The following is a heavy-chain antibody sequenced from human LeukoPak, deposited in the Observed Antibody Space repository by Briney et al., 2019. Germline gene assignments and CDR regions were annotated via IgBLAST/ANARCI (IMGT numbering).Heavy chain of an antibody. CDR2: MNPNSGNT. Sequence: GASVKVSCKASGYTLTSYGINWVRQATGQGLEWMGWMNPNSGNTGYAQKFQGRVTMTRNTSISTAYMELSSLRSEDTAVYYCARGQFLEWLLPGDYYYGMDVWGQGTTVTVSS. V-gene: IGHV1-8*01. J-gene: IGHJ6*02. CDR1: GYTLTSYG. CDR3: ARGQFLEWLLPGDYYYGMDV. D-gene: IGHD3-3*01.